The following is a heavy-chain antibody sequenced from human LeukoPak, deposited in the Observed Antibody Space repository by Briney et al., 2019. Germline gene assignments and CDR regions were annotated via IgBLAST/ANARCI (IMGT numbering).Heavy chain of an antibody. V-gene: IGHV3-30*18. J-gene: IGHJ4*02. Sequence: PGGSLRLSCAASGFTFSSYGMHWVRQAPGKGLEWVAVISYDGSNKYYADSVKGRFTISRDNSKNTLYLQMNSLRAEDTAVYYCAKDRESSGWFHYFDYWGQGTLVTVSS. D-gene: IGHD6-19*01. CDR1: GFTFSSYG. CDR2: ISYDGSNK. CDR3: AKDRESSGWFHYFDY.